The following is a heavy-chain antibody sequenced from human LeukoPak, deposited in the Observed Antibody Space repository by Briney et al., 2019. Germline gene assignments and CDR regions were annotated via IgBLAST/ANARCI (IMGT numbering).Heavy chain of an antibody. CDR2: IYYSGST. V-gene: IGHV4-31*03. CDR1: GGSISSGGYY. Sequence: PSETLSLTCTVSGGSISSGGYYWSWIRQHPGKGLEWIGDIYYSGSTYYNPSLKSRVTISVDTSKNQFSLKLSSVTAADTAVYYCARNGVYGSGSHFDYWGQGTLVTVSS. D-gene: IGHD3-10*01. CDR3: ARNGVYGSGSHFDY. J-gene: IGHJ4*02.